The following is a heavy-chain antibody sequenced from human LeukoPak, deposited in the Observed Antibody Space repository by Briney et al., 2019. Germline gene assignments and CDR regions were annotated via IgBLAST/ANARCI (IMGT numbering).Heavy chain of an antibody. V-gene: IGHV3-21*01. CDR2: IGSRSYI. CDR1: GFTFSTYS. J-gene: IGHJ4*02. Sequence: GGSLRLSCAASGFTFSTYSMNWVRQAPGKGLEWVSSIGSRSYIYYADSVKGRFIISRDNAKNSLYLQMNSLRAEDTALYYCARGGGDVPIDYWGQGTLVTVSS. CDR3: ARGGGDVPIDY. D-gene: IGHD2-21*02.